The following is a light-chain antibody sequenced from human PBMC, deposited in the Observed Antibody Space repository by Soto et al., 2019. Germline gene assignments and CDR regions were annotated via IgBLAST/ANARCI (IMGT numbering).Light chain of an antibody. J-gene: IGKJ4*01. CDR1: QSVSSY. CDR3: QQRSNWPPVT. Sequence: EMVLTQSPATLSLSPGERATLSCRASQSVSSYLAWYQQKPGQAPRLLIYDASNRATGIPARFSGSGSGTGFSVTISSLEPEDFAVYYCQQRSNWPPVTFGGGTKVEIK. V-gene: IGKV3-11*01. CDR2: DAS.